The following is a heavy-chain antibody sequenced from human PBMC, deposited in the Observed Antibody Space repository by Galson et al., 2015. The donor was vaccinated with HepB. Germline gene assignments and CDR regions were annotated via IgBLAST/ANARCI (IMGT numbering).Heavy chain of an antibody. V-gene: IGHV3-23*01. CDR2: IRSNSGSK. Sequence: SLRLSCAASGFIFSSYAMMWVRQAPGQGLEWVSGIRSNSGSKYYADSVKGRFTISRDNSKNTLYLQMNSLRAEDTAVFYCAKATNLFRSLPGWGQGTLVTVSS. CDR1: GFIFSSYA. CDR3: AKATNLFRSLPG. J-gene: IGHJ4*02. D-gene: IGHD2-21*01.